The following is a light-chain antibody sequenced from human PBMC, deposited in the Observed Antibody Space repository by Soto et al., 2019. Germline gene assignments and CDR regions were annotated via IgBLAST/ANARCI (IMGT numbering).Light chain of an antibody. CDR2: DAS. V-gene: IGKV1-5*01. CDR1: ESIRTW. CDR3: QQYNNYPRT. Sequence: DIKMTRSPSTLSASRGDRGTTTVLASESIRTWLAWYQHKPGKAPKFLIYDASSLESGVPSRFSGSGSGTEFTLTISSLQPHDFATYYCQQYNNYPRTFGQGTKVDI. J-gene: IGKJ1*01.